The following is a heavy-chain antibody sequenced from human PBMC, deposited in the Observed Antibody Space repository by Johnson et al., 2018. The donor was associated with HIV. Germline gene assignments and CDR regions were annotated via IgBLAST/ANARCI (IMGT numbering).Heavy chain of an antibody. D-gene: IGHD4-23*01. CDR1: GFTFSNAW. CDR2: IKSKTDGGTT. J-gene: IGHJ3*02. Sequence: VQLVESGGGVVQPGRSLRLSCAASGFTFSNAWMSWVRQAPGKGLEWVGRIKSKTDGGTTYYAAPVKGRCTISRDDSKNTLYLQMNSLRPEDTALYSVAKPPREVTVVDAFDIWGQGSMVTVSS. V-gene: IGHV3-15*01. CDR3: AKPPREVTVVDAFDI.